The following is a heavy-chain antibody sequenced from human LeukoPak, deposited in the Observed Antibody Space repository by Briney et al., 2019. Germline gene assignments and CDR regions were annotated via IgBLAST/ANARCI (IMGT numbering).Heavy chain of an antibody. CDR2: INPNSGGT. CDR1: GYTFTGYY. Sequence: ASVKVSCKASGYTFTGYYMHWVRQAPGQGLERMGWINPNSGGTNYAQKFQGRVTMTRDTSISTAYMELSRLRSDDTAVYYCAREDIAAAGTGYDYWGQGTLVTVSS. V-gene: IGHV1-2*02. J-gene: IGHJ4*02. D-gene: IGHD6-13*01. CDR3: AREDIAAAGTGYDY.